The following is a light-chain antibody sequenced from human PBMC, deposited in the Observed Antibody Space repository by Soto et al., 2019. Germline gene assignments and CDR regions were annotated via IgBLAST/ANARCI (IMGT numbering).Light chain of an antibody. CDR2: DAS. Sequence: EVVLTQSPGTLSLSRGERATLSCRASQSVSSYLSWYQQKPGQAPRLLIYDASKRATGIPARFSGSGFGTDYTLTISSLEPEDFAVYYCQQRSKWRTFGQGTKVDIK. CDR1: QSVSSY. V-gene: IGKV3-11*01. CDR3: QQRSKWRT. J-gene: IGKJ1*01.